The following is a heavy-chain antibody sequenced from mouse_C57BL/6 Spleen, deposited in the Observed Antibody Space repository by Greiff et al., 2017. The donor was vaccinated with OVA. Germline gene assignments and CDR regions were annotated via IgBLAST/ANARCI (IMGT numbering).Heavy chain of an antibody. V-gene: IGHV1-15*01. CDR1: GYTFTDYE. J-gene: IGHJ4*01. Sequence: VQLQQSGAELVRPGASVTLSCKASGYTFTDYEMHWVKQTPVHGLEWIGAIDPETGGTASNQKFKGKAILTADKSSSTAYMELRSLTSEDSAVDYCTSYDGYYDYYAMDYWGQGTSVTVSS. CDR2: IDPETGGT. CDR3: TSYDGYYDYYAMDY. D-gene: IGHD2-3*01.